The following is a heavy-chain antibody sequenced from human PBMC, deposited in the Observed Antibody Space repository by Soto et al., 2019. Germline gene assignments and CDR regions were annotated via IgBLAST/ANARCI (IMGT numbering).Heavy chain of an antibody. D-gene: IGHD1-1*01. CDR1: GLTISGKKY. CDR2: LYEVDGS. J-gene: IGHJ3*01. CDR3: ATWHEREHAFDV. Sequence: DVQLVESGGGLIQPGESLRLSCAAFGLTISGKKYVAWVRQAPGKGLEWVSALYEVDGSFYADSVTGRFTTSSDSSKTTVYLQMNDLRPDDTVVYYCATWHEREHAFDVWGQGTTVTISS. V-gene: IGHV3-53*01.